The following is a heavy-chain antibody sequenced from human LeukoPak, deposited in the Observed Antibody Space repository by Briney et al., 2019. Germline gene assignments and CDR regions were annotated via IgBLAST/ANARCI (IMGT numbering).Heavy chain of an antibody. CDR2: IYTSGST. J-gene: IGHJ4*02. Sequence: SETLSLTCTVSGGSISSGGYYWSWIRQPPGKGLEWIGRIYTSGSTNYNPSLKSRVTISVDTSKNQFSLKLNSVTAADTAVYYCATVASGWYPDYWGQGALVTVAS. D-gene: IGHD6-19*01. CDR3: ATVASGWYPDY. V-gene: IGHV4-61*02. CDR1: GGSISSGGYY.